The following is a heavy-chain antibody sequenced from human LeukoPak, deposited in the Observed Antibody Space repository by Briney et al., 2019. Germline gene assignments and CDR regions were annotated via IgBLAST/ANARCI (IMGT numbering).Heavy chain of an antibody. V-gene: IGHV3-30*03. J-gene: IGHJ4*02. CDR2: ISYDGSNK. CDR1: GFTLSSYG. CDR3: AREGIAARGVDY. D-gene: IGHD6-6*01. Sequence: PGGSLRLSCAASGFTLSSYGMHWVRQVPGKGLEWVAVISYDGSNKYYADSVKGRFTISRDNSKNTLYLQMNSLRAEDTAVYYCAREGIAARGVDYWGQGTLVTVSS.